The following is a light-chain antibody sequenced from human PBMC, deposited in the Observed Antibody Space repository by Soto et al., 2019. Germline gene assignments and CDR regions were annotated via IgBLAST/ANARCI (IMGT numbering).Light chain of an antibody. V-gene: IGKV3-11*01. CDR2: DAS. J-gene: IGKJ5*01. Sequence: EIVLTQSPATLSLSPGERATLSCRTSQSVSSYFAWYQQKPGRAPRLLIYDASNRATGIPARFIGSGSGTDFTLTINSLEPEDFAVYYCQQRSNCPITFGQGTRLEIK. CDR3: QQRSNCPIT. CDR1: QSVSSY.